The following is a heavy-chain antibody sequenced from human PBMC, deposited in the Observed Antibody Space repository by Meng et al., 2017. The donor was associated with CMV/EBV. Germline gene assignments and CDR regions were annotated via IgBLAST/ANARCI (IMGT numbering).Heavy chain of an antibody. CDR3: ARVVPAAIFAERFDY. CDR2: IYYSGST. V-gene: IGHV4-39*01. CDR1: GGSITSSSYY. Sequence: GGSITSSSYYWGCSRQPPGKWLEWIGNIYYSGSTYYNQSLKSRVTISVDTSKNQFSLKLTSVTAADTAVYYCARVVPAAIFAERFDYWGQGTLVTVSS. J-gene: IGHJ4*02. D-gene: IGHD2-2*01.